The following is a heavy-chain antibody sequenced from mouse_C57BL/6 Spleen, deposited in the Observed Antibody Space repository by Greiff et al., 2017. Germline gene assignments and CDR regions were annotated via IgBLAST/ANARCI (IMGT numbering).Heavy chain of an antibody. CDR3: ASDSSGAY. J-gene: IGHJ3*01. V-gene: IGHV1-50*01. D-gene: IGHD3-2*01. Sequence: VQLQQSGAELVKPGASVKLSCKASGYTFTSYWMQWVKQRPGQGLEWIGEIDPSDSYTNYNQKFKGKATLTVDTSSSTAYMQLSSLTSEDSAVYYCASDSSGAYWGQGTLVTVSA. CDR2: IDPSDSYT. CDR1: GYTFTSYW.